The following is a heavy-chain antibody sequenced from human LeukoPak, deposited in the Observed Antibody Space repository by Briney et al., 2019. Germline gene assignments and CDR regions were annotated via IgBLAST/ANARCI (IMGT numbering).Heavy chain of an antibody. J-gene: IGHJ4*02. Sequence: SETLSLTCTVSGGSISSYYWSWIRQPAGKGLEWIGRIYTSGSTNYNPSLKSRVTISVDTSKNQLSLKLSSVTAADTAVYYCARRDGGLVAGSYYYDSWGQGTLVTVSS. V-gene: IGHV4-4*07. CDR2: IYTSGST. CDR1: GGSISSYY. D-gene: IGHD6-19*01. CDR3: ARRDGGLVAGSYYYDS.